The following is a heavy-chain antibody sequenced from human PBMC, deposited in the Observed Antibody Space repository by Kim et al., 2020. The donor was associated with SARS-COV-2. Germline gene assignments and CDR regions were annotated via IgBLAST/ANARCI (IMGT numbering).Heavy chain of an antibody. V-gene: IGHV5-51*01. J-gene: IGHJ4*02. CDR1: GYSFTNYW. CDR2: IYPGNSDT. D-gene: IGHD5-12*01. CDR3: ARRENIDLVLFDY. Sequence: GESLKISCKGSGYSFTNYWIGWVRQMPGKGLESMGFIYPGNSDTRYSPSFQGQVTISADKSLTTAYLQWSSLKASDTAMYFCARRENIDLVLFDYWGQGTLVTVSS.